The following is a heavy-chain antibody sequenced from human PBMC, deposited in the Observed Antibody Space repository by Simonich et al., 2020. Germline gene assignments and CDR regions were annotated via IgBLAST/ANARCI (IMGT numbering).Heavy chain of an antibody. V-gene: IGHV3-23*01. CDR3: AKDLGERITMIVVVIDAFDI. D-gene: IGHD3-22*01. CDR2: ISGSGGST. J-gene: IGHJ3*02. CDR1: GFTFSSYA. Sequence: GGGLVQPGGSLRLSCAASGFTFSSYAMSWVSQAPGKGLEWVSAISGSGGSTYYADSVKGRFTISRDNSKNTRYLQMNSLRAEDTAVYYCAKDLGERITMIVVVIDAFDIWGQGTMVTVSS.